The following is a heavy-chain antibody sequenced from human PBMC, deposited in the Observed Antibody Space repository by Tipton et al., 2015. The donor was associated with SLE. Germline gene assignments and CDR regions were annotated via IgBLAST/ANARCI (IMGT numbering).Heavy chain of an antibody. CDR2: IYTSGST. V-gene: IGHV4-59*01. CDR3: ARVLGGSYYFSYYYYGMDV. CDR1: GGSISSYY. J-gene: IGHJ6*02. Sequence: TLSLTCTVSGGSISSYYWSWIRQPPGKGLEWIGYIYTSGSTNYNPSLKSRVTISVDTSKNQFSLKLSSVTAADTAVYYCARVLGGSYYFSYYYYGMDVWGQGTTVTVSS. D-gene: IGHD1-26*01.